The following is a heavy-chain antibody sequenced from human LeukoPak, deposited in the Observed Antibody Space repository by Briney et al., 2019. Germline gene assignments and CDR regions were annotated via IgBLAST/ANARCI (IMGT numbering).Heavy chain of an antibody. CDR3: AKSYYYGSGSYYRLYYFDY. CDR1: GFTFSSYG. V-gene: IGHV3-23*01. J-gene: IGHJ4*02. D-gene: IGHD3-10*01. CDR2: ISGSGGST. Sequence: PGRSLRLSCAASGFTFSSYGMSWVRQAPGKGLEWVSAISGSGGSTYYADSVKGRFTISRDNSKNTLYLQMNSLRAEDTAVYYCAKSYYYGSGSYYRLYYFDYWGQGTLVTVSS.